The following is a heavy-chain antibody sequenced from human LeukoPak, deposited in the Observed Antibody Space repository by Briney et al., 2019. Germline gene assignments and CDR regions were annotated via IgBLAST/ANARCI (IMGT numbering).Heavy chain of an antibody. CDR1: GFTFSSYW. J-gene: IGHJ4*02. D-gene: IGHD4-17*01. Sequence: GGSLRLSCAASGFTFSSYWMSWVRQAPGKGLEWVANIKQDGSEKYYVDSVKGRFTISRDDAKNSLYLQMNSLRAGDTAVYYCVYGDNFDYWGQGTLVTVSS. CDR3: VYGDNFDY. CDR2: IKQDGSEK. V-gene: IGHV3-7*01.